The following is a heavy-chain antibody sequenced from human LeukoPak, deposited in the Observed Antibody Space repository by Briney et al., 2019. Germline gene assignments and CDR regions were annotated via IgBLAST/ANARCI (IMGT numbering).Heavy chain of an antibody. J-gene: IGHJ6*02. CDR1: GFTVSTNY. CDR2: IYSGGST. D-gene: IGHD6-13*01. V-gene: IGHV3-66*01. Sequence: GGSLRLSGAASGFTVSTNYMNWVRQAPGRGLEWVSVIYSGGSTYYVDSVKGRFTISRDNSKNTLHLLMNSLRAEDTAVYFCARSKPPAVKDYYGLDVWGQGTTVTVSS. CDR3: ARSKPPAVKDYYGLDV.